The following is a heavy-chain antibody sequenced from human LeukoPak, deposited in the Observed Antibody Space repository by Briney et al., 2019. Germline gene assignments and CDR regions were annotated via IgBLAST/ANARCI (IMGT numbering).Heavy chain of an antibody. Sequence: PGGSLRLSCAAFGFDVSTNYMSWVRQAPGKGLEWVSIIYSGGDTFYADSVKERFTISRDSAKNTLFLQMNSMRAEDKAVYYCAKGVKTRIRITMIVVVIHFDYWGQGTLVTVSS. CDR3: AKGVKTRIRITMIVVVIHFDY. D-gene: IGHD3-22*01. CDR2: IYSGGDT. V-gene: IGHV3-53*01. J-gene: IGHJ4*02. CDR1: GFDVSTNY.